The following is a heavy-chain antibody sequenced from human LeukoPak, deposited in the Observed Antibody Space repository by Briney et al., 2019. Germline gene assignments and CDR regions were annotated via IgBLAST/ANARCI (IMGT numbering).Heavy chain of an antibody. J-gene: IGHJ5*02. CDR3: ATALFNRDILTGYYSHNWFDP. Sequence: ASVTVSCKVSGYTLTELSMHWVRQAPGKGLEWMGGFYPEDGETIYAQKFQGRVTMTEDTSTDTAYMELSSLRSEDTAVYYCATALFNRDILTGYYSHNWFDPWGQGTLVTVSS. V-gene: IGHV1-24*01. D-gene: IGHD3-9*01. CDR1: GYTLTELS. CDR2: FYPEDGET.